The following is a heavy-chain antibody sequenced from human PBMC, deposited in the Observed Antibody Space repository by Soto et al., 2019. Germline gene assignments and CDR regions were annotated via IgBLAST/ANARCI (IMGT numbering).Heavy chain of an antibody. CDR3: TTDSLFTGQLVIMDN. CDR2: IKSKIDGGTT. D-gene: IGHD3-9*01. J-gene: IGHJ4*01. Sequence: GGSLRLSCAASGFTFSDAWINWVRQAPGKGLEWVGRIKSKIDGGTTDFAAPVKGRFAISRDDSRDMVYMEMYSLKTDDTAVYYCTTDSLFTGQLVIMDNWGHGTLVTVSS. V-gene: IGHV3-15*07. CDR1: GFTFSDAW.